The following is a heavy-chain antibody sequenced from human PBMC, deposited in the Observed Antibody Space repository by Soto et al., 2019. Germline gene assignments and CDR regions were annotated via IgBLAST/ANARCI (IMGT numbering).Heavy chain of an antibody. CDR2: INHSGST. V-gene: IGHV4-34*01. Sequence: ASETLSLTCAVYGGSFSGYYWSWIRQPPGKGLEWIGEINHSGSTNYNPSLKSRVTISVDTSKNQFSLKLSSVTAADTAVYYCASSTMVRGPRLAFGIWGQGTMVTVSS. CDR1: GGSFSGYY. D-gene: IGHD3-10*01. J-gene: IGHJ3*02. CDR3: ASSTMVRGPRLAFGI.